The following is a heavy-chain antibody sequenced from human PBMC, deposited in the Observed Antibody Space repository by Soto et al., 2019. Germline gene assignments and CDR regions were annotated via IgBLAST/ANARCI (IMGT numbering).Heavy chain of an antibody. CDR3: ARDGGYCSSTSCPDYDY. V-gene: IGHV3-53*01. Sequence: EVQLVESGGGLIQPGGSLRLSCAASGFTVSSNYMSWVRQAPGKGLEWVSVIYSGGSTYYADSVKGRFTISRDNSKNTLYLQMNSLRAEDTAVYYCARDGGYCSSTSCPDYDYWGQGTLVTVSS. D-gene: IGHD2-2*01. CDR2: IYSGGST. J-gene: IGHJ4*02. CDR1: GFTVSSNY.